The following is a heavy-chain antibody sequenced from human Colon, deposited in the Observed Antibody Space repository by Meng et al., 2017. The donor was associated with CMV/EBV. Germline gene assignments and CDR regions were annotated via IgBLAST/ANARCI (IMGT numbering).Heavy chain of an antibody. CDR2: INKDGSEK. CDR1: GFTFSNYW. V-gene: IGHV3-7*01. Sequence: GESLKISCAASGFTFSNYWMTWLRQAPGRGLELVAHINKDGSEKSFVGSVKGRFTISRDNAKNSLYLQTNSLRAEDTAVYYCARDPFIKAFDIWGQGTMVTVSS. CDR3: ARDPFIKAFDI. J-gene: IGHJ3*02.